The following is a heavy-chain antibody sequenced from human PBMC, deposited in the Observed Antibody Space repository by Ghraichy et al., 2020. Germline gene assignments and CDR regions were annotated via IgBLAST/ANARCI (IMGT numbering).Heavy chain of an antibody. J-gene: IGHJ6*02. V-gene: IGHV1-8*01. CDR3: ARGIRYSYGFSRSRFYYGMDV. Sequence: ASVKVSCKASGYTFTSYDINWVRQATGQGLEWMGWMNPNSGNTGYAQKFQGRVTMTRNTSISTAYMELSSLRSEDTAVYYCARGIRYSYGFSRSRFYYGMDVWGQGTTVTVSS. CDR2: MNPNSGNT. CDR1: GYTFTSYD. D-gene: IGHD5-18*01.